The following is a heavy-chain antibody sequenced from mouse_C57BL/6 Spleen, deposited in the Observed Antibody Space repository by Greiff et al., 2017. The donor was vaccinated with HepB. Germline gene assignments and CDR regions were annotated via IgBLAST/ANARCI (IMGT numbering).Heavy chain of an antibody. V-gene: IGHV14-2*01. J-gene: IGHJ4*01. CDR3: AFYYGNYPYYAMDY. CDR2: IDPEDGET. D-gene: IGHD2-1*01. Sequence: EVMLVESGAELVKPGASVKLSCTASGFNIKDYYMHWVKQRTEQGLEWIGRIDPEDGETKYAPKFQGKATITADTSSYTAYLQLSSLTSEDTAVYYCAFYYGNYPYYAMDYWGQGTSVTVSS. CDR1: GFNIKDYY.